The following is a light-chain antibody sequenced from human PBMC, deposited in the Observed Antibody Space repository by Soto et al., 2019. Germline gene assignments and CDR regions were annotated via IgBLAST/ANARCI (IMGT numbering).Light chain of an antibody. V-gene: IGKV1-39*01. J-gene: IGKJ4*01. Sequence: DIQLTQSPSSLSASAGDRATITCRASQSIRTALGWYQQKPGQVPKLLIYAASTLQSGVPSRFSGSGSGTDFTLTVSSAQAEDFATYYCQQSYSTPITFGGGTKVDIK. CDR2: AAS. CDR3: QQSYSTPIT. CDR1: QSIRTA.